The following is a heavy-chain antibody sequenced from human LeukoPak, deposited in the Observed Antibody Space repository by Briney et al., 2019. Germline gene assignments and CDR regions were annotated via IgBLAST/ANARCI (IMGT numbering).Heavy chain of an antibody. J-gene: IGHJ4*02. V-gene: IGHV3-23*01. CDR3: AKDSAKKCDDY. Sequence: QPGGSLRLSCAASGFTFSNYAMSWVRQAPGKGLEWVSGISGSDGTTYYADSVKGRFTISRDNSKNTLYLQMNGLRAEDTAVYYCAKDSAKKCDDYWGRGTLVTVSS. D-gene: IGHD3-10*01. CDR1: GFTFSNYA. CDR2: ISGSDGTT.